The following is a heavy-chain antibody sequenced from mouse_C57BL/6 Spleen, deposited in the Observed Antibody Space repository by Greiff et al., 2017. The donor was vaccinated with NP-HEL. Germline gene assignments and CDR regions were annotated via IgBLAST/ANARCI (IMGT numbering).Heavy chain of an antibody. CDR2: INPSSGYT. Sequence: VQLQPSGAELARPGASVKMSCKASGYTFTRSTMHWVNQRPGQGLEWIGYINPSSGYTKYTQKFKDKATLTADKSSSTADMQLSSLTSEDSAVYYCARREDYFDYWGQGTTLTVSS. V-gene: IGHV1-4*01. CDR3: ARREDYFDY. J-gene: IGHJ2*01. CDR1: GYTFTRST.